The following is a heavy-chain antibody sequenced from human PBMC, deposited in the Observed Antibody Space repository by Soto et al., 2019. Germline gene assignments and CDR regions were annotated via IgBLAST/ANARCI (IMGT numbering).Heavy chain of an antibody. CDR2: IYHSGST. V-gene: IGHV4-30-2*01. D-gene: IGHD3-10*01. Sequence: QLQLQESGSGLVKPSQTLSLTCAVSGGSISSGGYSWSWIRQPPGKGLEWIGYIYHSGSTYYNPSLQRRVTISVDRSKIKFSLKLSSVPAADTAVYYCAREAGTMVRGVISRGRYFDYWSQGTLVTVSS. J-gene: IGHJ4*02. CDR3: AREAGTMVRGVISRGRYFDY. CDR1: GGSISSGGYS.